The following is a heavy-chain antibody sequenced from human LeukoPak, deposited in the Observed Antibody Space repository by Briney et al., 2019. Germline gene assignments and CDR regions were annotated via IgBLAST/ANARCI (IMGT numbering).Heavy chain of an antibody. CDR3: AKGENDYHYYYYMDV. V-gene: IGHV3-21*04. Sequence: PGGSLRLSCAASGFTFSSYSMNWVRQAPGKGLEWVSSISSSSSYIYYADSVKGRFTISRDNSKNTLYLQMNSLRADDTAVYYCAKGENDYHYYYYMDVWGKGTTVTISS. J-gene: IGHJ6*03. D-gene: IGHD4/OR15-4a*01. CDR1: GFTFSSYS. CDR2: ISSSSSYI.